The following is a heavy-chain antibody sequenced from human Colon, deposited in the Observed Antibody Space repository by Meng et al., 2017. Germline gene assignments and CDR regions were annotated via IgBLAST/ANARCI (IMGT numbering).Heavy chain of an antibody. CDR3: VRGATGQYFDY. D-gene: IGHD1-1*01. V-gene: IGHV4-39*07. CDR1: GGSITSSAYY. CDR2: MYSGGIT. Sequence: SETLSLTCVVAGGSITSSAYYWGWIRQPPGKGLEWIGSMYSGGITYYNPSLKSRVTISLHTSKNQFSLNLSYVTAADTAVYFCVRGATGQYFDYWGQGAQVTVSS. J-gene: IGHJ4*02.